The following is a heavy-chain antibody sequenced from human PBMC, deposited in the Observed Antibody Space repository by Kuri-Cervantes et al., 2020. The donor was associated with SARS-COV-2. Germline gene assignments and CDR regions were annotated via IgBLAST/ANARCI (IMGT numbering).Heavy chain of an antibody. J-gene: IGHJ5*02. Sequence: GGSLRLSCAASGFTFSAYGTSWVRLAPGKGLEWVSGISGNGGGTYYAGSVKGRFTISRDNSKNTLYLQMNSLRADDTAIYYCAKASWGDTAINWFDPWGQGTLVTVSS. D-gene: IGHD5-18*01. CDR3: AKASWGDTAINWFDP. CDR2: ISGNGGGT. V-gene: IGHV3-23*01. CDR1: GFTFSAYG.